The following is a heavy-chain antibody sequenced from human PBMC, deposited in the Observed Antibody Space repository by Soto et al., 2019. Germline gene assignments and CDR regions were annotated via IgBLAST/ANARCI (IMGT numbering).Heavy chain of an antibody. Sequence: QVQVVQSGAEVKKPGASVKVSCKASGYTFTSYYMHWVRQAPGQGLEWMGIINPSGGSTRYAQKFQGRVTMTRDTSTSTLYMELSSLRSEDTAVYYCARGLIYDSSGYYFDYWGQGTLVTVSS. V-gene: IGHV1-46*01. CDR1: GYTFTSYY. CDR2: INPSGGST. D-gene: IGHD3-22*01. J-gene: IGHJ4*02. CDR3: ARGLIYDSSGYYFDY.